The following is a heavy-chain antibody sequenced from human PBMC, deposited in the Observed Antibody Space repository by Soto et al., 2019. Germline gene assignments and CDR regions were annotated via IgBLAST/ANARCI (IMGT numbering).Heavy chain of an antibody. V-gene: IGHV2-5*02. CDR3: ARASVAGNYYYYGMDV. J-gene: IGHJ6*02. CDR1: GFSLSTSGVG. CDR2: IYWDDGK. D-gene: IGHD6-19*01. Sequence: QITLKESGPTLVKPTQTLTLTCTFSGFSLSTSGVGVGWIRQPPGKALEWLALIYWDDGKRYSPSLKSRLTITKDTSKTRVVLTLTNMDPVDTATYYCARASVAGNYYYYGMDVWGQGTTVTVSS.